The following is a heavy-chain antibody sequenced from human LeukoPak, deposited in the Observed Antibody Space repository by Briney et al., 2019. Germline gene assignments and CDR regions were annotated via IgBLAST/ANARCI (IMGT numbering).Heavy chain of an antibody. D-gene: IGHD3-10*01. CDR3: ARAPPTMVRVYFDY. CDR2: IYYSGST. Sequence: PSETLSLTCTVSGGSISSGGYYWSWIRQHPGKGLEWIGYIYYSGSTYYNPSPKSRVTISVDTSKNQFSLKLSSVTAADTAVYYCARAPPTMVRVYFDYWGQGTPVTVSS. CDR1: GGSISSGGYY. V-gene: IGHV4-31*03. J-gene: IGHJ4*02.